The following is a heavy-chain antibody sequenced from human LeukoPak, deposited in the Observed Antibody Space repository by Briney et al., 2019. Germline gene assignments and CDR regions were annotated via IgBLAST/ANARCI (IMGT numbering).Heavy chain of an antibody. Sequence: GGSLRLSCAASGFTFSSYAMSWVRQAAGKGLEWVSAISGSGGSTYYADSVKGRFTISRDNSKNTLYLQMNSLRAKDTAVYYCAKVIVLGSGSRARSHDAFDIWGQGTMVTVSS. CDR2: ISGSGGST. CDR3: AKVIVLGSGSRARSHDAFDI. D-gene: IGHD3-10*01. V-gene: IGHV3-23*01. CDR1: GFTFSSYA. J-gene: IGHJ3*02.